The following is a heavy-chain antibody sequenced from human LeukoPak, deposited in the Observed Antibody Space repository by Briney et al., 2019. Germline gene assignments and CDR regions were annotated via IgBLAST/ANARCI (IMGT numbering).Heavy chain of an antibody. CDR3: ARDAEFSTITFGDY. V-gene: IGHV3-7*01. J-gene: IGHJ4*02. Sequence: PGGSLRLSCAASGFTFSKYWMSWVRQAPGKGLEWVANIKYDGSKEYYVDSVEGRFTISRDNAKNSLFLQMNGLRAEDTAVYYCARDAEFSTITFGDYWGQGTLVTASS. D-gene: IGHD3-16*01. CDR2: IKYDGSKE. CDR1: GFTFSKYW.